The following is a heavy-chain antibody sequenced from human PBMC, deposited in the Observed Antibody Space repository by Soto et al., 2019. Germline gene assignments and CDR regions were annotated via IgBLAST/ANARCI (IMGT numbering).Heavy chain of an antibody. Sequence: ASETLSLTCSVSGSSTSSYYLSWLRQPPGKGLEWIGNIYYSGSTNYNPSLKSRVIISVDSSKNQFSLRLNSVTAADTAVYYCTRVGGYYGDYPNFDYWGQGALVTVYS. CDR1: GSSTSSYY. J-gene: IGHJ4*02. V-gene: IGHV4-59*01. D-gene: IGHD4-17*01. CDR3: TRVGGYYGDYPNFDY. CDR2: IYYSGST.